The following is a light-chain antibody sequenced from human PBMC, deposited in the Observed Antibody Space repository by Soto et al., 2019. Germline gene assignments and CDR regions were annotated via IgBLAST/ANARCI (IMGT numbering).Light chain of an antibody. J-gene: IGLJ2*01. CDR1: SSDVGGYNY. CDR2: DVN. CDR3: CSYAGSDTMI. Sequence: QSVLTQPRSVSGSPGQSVTISCTGTSSDVGGYNYVSWYQHHPGKAPKVMIYDVNKRPSGVPDRFSGSRSGNTASLTISGLQAEDEADYHCCSYAGSDTMIFGGGTKLTVL. V-gene: IGLV2-11*01.